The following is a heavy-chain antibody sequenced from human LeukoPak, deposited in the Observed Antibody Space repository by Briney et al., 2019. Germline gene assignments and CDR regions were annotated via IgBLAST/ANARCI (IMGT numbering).Heavy chain of an antibody. Sequence: SETLSLTCTASGGSISNYYWSWIRQPPGKGLEWIGYIYYSGSTNYNPSLKSRITISVDTSKNQFSLKLSSVTAADTAVYYCARGPSTVTLDYWGQGTLVTVSS. CDR2: IYYSGST. V-gene: IGHV4-59*12. CDR1: GGSISNYY. J-gene: IGHJ4*02. D-gene: IGHD4-17*01. CDR3: ARGPSTVTLDY.